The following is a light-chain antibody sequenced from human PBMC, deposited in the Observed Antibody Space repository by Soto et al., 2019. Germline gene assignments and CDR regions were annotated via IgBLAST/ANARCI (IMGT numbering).Light chain of an antibody. CDR1: SSNIGSNT. Sequence: QSVLTQAPSASGTPGQRFTISCSGSSSNIGSNTVNWYQQLPGTAPKLLIYSNNQRPSGVPDRFSGSKSGTSASLAISGLQSEDEADDYGAALDDSLNGRVFGGGTKLTVL. V-gene: IGLV1-44*01. CDR3: AALDDSLNGRV. CDR2: SNN. J-gene: IGLJ2*01.